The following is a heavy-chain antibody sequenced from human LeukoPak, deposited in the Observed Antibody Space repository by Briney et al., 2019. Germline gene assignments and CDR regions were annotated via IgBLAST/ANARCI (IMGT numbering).Heavy chain of an antibody. Sequence: PSETLSLTCAVYGGSFSGYYWSWIRQPPGKGLEWIGEINHSGSTNYNPSLKSRVTISVDTSKNQFSLKLSSVSAADTAVYYCAKRAVAGTGRGFDIWGQGTLVTVSS. V-gene: IGHV4-34*01. J-gene: IGHJ3*02. CDR2: INHSGST. CDR1: GGSFSGYY. CDR3: AKRAVAGTGRGFDI. D-gene: IGHD6-19*01.